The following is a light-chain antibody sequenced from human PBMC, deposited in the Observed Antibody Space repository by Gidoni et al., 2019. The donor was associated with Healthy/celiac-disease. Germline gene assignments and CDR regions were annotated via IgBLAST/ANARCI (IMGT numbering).Light chain of an antibody. CDR3: QVWDSSSDHVV. V-gene: IGLV3-21*03. CDR1: NSGSKR. CDR2: DDS. J-gene: IGLJ2*01. Sequence: SYVLTQPHTLSVAPGKTGRITCGGTNSGSKRVHWYQQKPGQAPVLVVYDDSDPPSGLPERFSGSNSGNTATLTISRVEAGDEADYYCQVWDSSSDHVVFGGGTKLTVL.